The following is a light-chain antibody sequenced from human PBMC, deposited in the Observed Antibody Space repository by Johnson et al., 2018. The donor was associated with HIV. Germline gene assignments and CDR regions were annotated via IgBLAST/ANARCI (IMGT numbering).Light chain of an antibody. Sequence: SVLTQPPSVSAAPGQKVTISWSGSSCDIGNNYVSWHQQFPGTAPKFLINDNNKRPSGIPDRISGSKSGTSATLGITGLQPGDEADYYCGTWDISLRSFVFGTATKVTCL. CDR1: SCDIGNNY. CDR3: GTWDISLRSFV. J-gene: IGLJ1*01. V-gene: IGLV1-51*01. CDR2: DNN.